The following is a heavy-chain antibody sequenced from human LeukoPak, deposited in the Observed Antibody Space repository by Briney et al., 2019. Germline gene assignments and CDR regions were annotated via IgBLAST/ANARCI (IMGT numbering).Heavy chain of an antibody. D-gene: IGHD1-1*01. CDR1: GFTFSSYS. V-gene: IGHV3-21*01. CDR2: ISSSSYI. CDR3: ARDSGRGGSSF. Sequence: GGSLRLSCAASGFTFSSYSMNWVRQAPGKGLEWVSSISSSSYIYYADSVKGRFIISRDNAKNSLYLQMNSLRAEDTAVYYCARDSGRGGSSFWGQGTLVTVSS. J-gene: IGHJ4*02.